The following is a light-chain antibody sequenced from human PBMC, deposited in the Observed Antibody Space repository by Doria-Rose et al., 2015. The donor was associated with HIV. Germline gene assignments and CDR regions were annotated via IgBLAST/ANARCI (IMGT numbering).Light chain of an antibody. Sequence: EIVLTQSPGTLPLSPGERATLSCRASQSFSSTYLAWYQQKPGQAPSLLIYDGSTRATGIPDSFSASGSGTDFTLTSNRLEPEDFALYYCHQYGTSWTFGQGTKVEI. CDR2: DGS. CDR1: QSFSSTY. V-gene: IGKV3-20*01. J-gene: IGKJ1*01. CDR3: HQYGTSWT.